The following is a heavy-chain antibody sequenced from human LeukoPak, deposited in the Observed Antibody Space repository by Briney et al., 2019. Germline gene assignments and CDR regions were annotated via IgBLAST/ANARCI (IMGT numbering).Heavy chain of an antibody. Sequence: GGSLRLSCAASGFTFSSYSMNWVRQAPGKGLEWVSSISSSSSYIYYADSVKGRFTISRDNAKNSLYLQMDSLRAEDTAVYYCAREGKANYDFWSGYLAYYYYYMDVWGKGTTVTISS. J-gene: IGHJ6*03. V-gene: IGHV3-21*01. D-gene: IGHD3-3*01. CDR2: ISSSSSYI. CDR1: GFTFSSYS. CDR3: AREGKANYDFWSGYLAYYYYYMDV.